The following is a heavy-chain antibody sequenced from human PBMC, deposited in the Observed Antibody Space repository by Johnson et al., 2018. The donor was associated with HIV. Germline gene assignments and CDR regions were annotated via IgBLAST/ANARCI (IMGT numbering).Heavy chain of an antibody. Sequence: VQLVESGGGVVQPGRSLRLSCAASGFTFRNYAMSWVRQAPGKGLEWVSTIGAGGESADYTDSVKGRFSISRDNSKNTLYLQMNSLRAEDTAVYYCASDDSSSVGAFDIWGQGTMVTVSS. CDR2: IGAGGESA. J-gene: IGHJ3*02. CDR1: GFTFRNYA. D-gene: IGHD6-13*01. V-gene: IGHV3-23*04. CDR3: ASDDSSSVGAFDI.